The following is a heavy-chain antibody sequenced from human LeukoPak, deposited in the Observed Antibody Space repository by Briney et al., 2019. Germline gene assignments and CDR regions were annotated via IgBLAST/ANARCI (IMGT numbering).Heavy chain of an antibody. CDR3: ARHRGLEMATILPFDY. CDR2: INHSGST. V-gene: IGHV4-34*01. CDR1: GGSFSGYY. Sequence: PSETLSLTCAVYGGSFSGYYWSWIRQPPGKGLEWIGEINHSGSTNYNPSLKSRVTISVDTSKNQFSLKLSSVTAADTAVYYCARHRGLEMATILPFDYWGQGTLVTVSS. D-gene: IGHD5-24*01. J-gene: IGHJ4*02.